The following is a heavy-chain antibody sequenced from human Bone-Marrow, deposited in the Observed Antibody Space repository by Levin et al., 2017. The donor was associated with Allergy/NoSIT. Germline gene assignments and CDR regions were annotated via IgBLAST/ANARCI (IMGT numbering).Heavy chain of an antibody. J-gene: IGHJ4*02. Sequence: GGSLRLSCAASGFTFGSYGMHWVRQAPGKGLEWVAIIWYDGTSKYYAESVEGRFTVSRDNSKNTLSLEMNNLRVEDTAVYYCARGPGTPDYWGQGTLVTVTS. CDR3: ARGPGTPDY. D-gene: IGHD1-26*01. V-gene: IGHV3-33*01. CDR1: GFTFGSYG. CDR2: IWYDGTSK.